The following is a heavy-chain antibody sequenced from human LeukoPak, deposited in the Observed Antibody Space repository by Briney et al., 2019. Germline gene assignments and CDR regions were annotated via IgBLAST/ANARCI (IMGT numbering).Heavy chain of an antibody. CDR2: IYYSGST. D-gene: IGHD2-2*01. J-gene: IGHJ4*02. Sequence: SETLSLTCTVSGGSISSYYWSWIRQPPGKGLEWIGYIYYSGSTNYNPSLKSRVTISVDTSKNQFSLKLSSVTAADTAVYYCARSTTAPDHCSSTSCYLDYWGQGXLVTXSS. CDR1: GGSISSYY. V-gene: IGHV4-59*12. CDR3: ARSTTAPDHCSSTSCYLDY.